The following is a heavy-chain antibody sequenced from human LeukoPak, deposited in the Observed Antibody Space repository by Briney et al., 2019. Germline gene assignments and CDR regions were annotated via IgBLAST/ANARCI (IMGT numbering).Heavy chain of an antibody. J-gene: IGHJ6*02. CDR1: GFTFSSYA. Sequence: GGSLRLSCAASGFTFSSYAMHWVRQAPGKGLEWVSSISSSSSYIYYADSVKGRFTISRDNAKNSLYLQMNSLRAEDTAVYYCARWDSSPREPGYYGMDVWGQGTTVTVSS. CDR2: ISSSSSYI. V-gene: IGHV3-21*01. CDR3: ARWDSSPREPGYYGMDV. D-gene: IGHD6-13*01.